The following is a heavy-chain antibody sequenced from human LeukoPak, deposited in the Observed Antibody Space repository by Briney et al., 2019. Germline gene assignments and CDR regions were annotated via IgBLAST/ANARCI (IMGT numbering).Heavy chain of an antibody. V-gene: IGHV4-34*01. Sequence: SETLSLTCAVYGGSFSGYYWSWIRQPPGKGLEWIGEINHSGSTNYNPSLKSRVTISVDTSKNQFSLKLSSVTAADTAAYYCARFKTSGWYYYYYGMDVWGQGTTVTVSS. CDR1: GGSFSGYY. CDR2: INHSGST. J-gene: IGHJ6*02. CDR3: ARFKTSGWYYYYYGMDV. D-gene: IGHD3-22*01.